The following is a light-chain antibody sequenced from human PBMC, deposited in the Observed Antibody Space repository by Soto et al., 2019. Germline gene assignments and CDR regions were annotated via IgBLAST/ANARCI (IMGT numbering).Light chain of an antibody. CDR2: DAS. J-gene: IGKJ1*01. Sequence: EIVMTQSPATLYVSPGERATLSCRASQSVSSNFAWYQQKPGQAPRLLIYDASTRATGIPARFSGSGSGTEFTLTISSLQSEDFAVYYCQQRSNWPWTFGQGTKV. CDR3: QQRSNWPWT. V-gene: IGKV3-15*01. CDR1: QSVSSN.